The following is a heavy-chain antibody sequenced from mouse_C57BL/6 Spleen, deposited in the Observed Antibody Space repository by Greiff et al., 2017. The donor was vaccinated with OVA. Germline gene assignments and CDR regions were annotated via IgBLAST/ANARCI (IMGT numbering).Heavy chain of an antibody. CDR1: GYTFTSYG. J-gene: IGHJ2*01. Sequence: QVQLQQSGAELARPGASVKLSCKASGYTFTSYGISWVKQRTGQGLEWIGEIYPRSGNTYYNEKFKGKATPTADKSSSTAYMELRSLTSEDSAVYFCASLTSQLYFDYWGQGTTLTVSS. V-gene: IGHV1-81*01. CDR2: IYPRSGNT. CDR3: ASLTSQLYFDY.